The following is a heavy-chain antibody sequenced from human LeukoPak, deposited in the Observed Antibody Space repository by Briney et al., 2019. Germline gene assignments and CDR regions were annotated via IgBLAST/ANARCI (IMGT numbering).Heavy chain of an antibody. V-gene: IGHV4-59*08. CDR3: ARYRDGDSDISLDI. Sequence: SEILSHTCTVSGDSITSAYWSWIRQPPGKGLEWIGFINNRGTTSYNPSLKSRVTISRDMSKNQFALKLSSVSAADTAVYDFARYRDGDSDISLDIWGQGTLVTVSS. J-gene: IGHJ4*02. D-gene: IGHD4-17*01. CDR2: INNRGTT. CDR1: GDSITSAY.